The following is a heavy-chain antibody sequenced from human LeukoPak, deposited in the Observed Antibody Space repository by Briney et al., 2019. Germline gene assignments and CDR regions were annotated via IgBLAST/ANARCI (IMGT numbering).Heavy chain of an antibody. V-gene: IGHV3-33*01. Sequence: GRSLRLSCAASGFTFSSYGMHWVRQAPGKGLEWVAVIWYDGSNKYYADSVKGRFTISRDNSKNTLYLQMDSLTAGDTAMYYCARASGYSFGYTFDYWGQGTLVTVSS. CDR2: IWYDGSNK. CDR1: GFTFSSYG. D-gene: IGHD5-18*01. J-gene: IGHJ4*02. CDR3: ARASGYSFGYTFDY.